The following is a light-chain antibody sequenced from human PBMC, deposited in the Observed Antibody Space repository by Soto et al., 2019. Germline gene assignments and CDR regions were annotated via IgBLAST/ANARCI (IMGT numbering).Light chain of an antibody. Sequence: QSVLTQPASVSGSPGQSITISCTGTSSDVGGYNYVSWYQQHPGKAPKLMIYDVSNRPSGVSNRFSGSKSGNTASLTISGLQAEDEADYYCNSYTSSFYVFGTGTKLTVL. V-gene: IGLV2-14*01. CDR3: NSYTSSFYV. CDR2: DVS. CDR1: SSDVGGYNY. J-gene: IGLJ1*01.